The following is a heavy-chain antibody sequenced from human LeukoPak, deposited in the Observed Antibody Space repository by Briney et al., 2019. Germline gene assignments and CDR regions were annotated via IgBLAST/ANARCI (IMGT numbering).Heavy chain of an antibody. J-gene: IGHJ3*02. Sequence: SETLSLTCTVSGYSISSGYYWGWIQQPPGKGLEWIGSIYHSGSTYYNPSLKSRVTISVDTSKNQFSLKLSSVTAADTAVYYCAGHFHRTPGELLALNDAFDIWGQGTMVTVSS. CDR3: AGHFHRTPGELLALNDAFDI. V-gene: IGHV4-38-2*02. CDR1: GYSISSGYY. D-gene: IGHD1-26*01. CDR2: IYHSGST.